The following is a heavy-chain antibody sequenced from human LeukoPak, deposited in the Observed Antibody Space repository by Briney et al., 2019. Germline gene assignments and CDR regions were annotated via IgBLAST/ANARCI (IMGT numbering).Heavy chain of an antibody. Sequence: ASVKVSCKASGYTFTSYYIHWVRQAPGQGLEWMGWINPNSGGTNYAQKFQGRVTMTRDTSISTAYMELSRLRSDDTAVYYCAREPISSGYYRFDYWGQGTLVTVSS. D-gene: IGHD3-22*01. CDR2: INPNSGGT. CDR3: AREPISSGYYRFDY. CDR1: GYTFTSYY. V-gene: IGHV1-2*02. J-gene: IGHJ4*02.